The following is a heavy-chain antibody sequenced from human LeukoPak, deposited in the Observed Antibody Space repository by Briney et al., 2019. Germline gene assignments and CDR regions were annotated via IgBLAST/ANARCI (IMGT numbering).Heavy chain of an antibody. V-gene: IGHV3-7*04. D-gene: IGHD3-9*01. CDR1: GFTFSSYG. CDR3: ARGSDILTGYLFRFDY. Sequence: TGGSLRLSCAASGFTFSSYGMHWVRQAPGKGLEWVANIKKDGSDKYYVDSVKGRFTISRDNAKNSLYLQMNSLRAEDTAVYYCARGSDILTGYLFRFDYWGQGTPVTVSS. CDR2: IKKDGSDK. J-gene: IGHJ4*02.